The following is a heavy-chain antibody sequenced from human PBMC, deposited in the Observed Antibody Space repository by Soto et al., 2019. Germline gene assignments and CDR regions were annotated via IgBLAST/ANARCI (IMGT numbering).Heavy chain of an antibody. D-gene: IGHD3-3*01. Sequence: LSETLSLTCIVSGGSINSAGYYWSWIRQHPGKGLEWIGYIYYSGSTYYNPSLKSRITISIDTSKNHFSLNLSSVTAADTAVYYCARAQTIFGIITVFDYWGQGTLVTVSS. CDR1: GGSINSAGYY. CDR2: IYYSGST. CDR3: ARAQTIFGIITVFDY. V-gene: IGHV4-31*03. J-gene: IGHJ4*02.